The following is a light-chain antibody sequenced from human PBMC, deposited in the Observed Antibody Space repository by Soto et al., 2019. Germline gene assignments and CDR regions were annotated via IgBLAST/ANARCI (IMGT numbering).Light chain of an antibody. Sequence: QSVLTQPPSVSAAPGQEVTISCSGSSNLADNYVSWYQHLPGAAPKLLIYDNNKRPSGIPDRFSGSKSGASATLGITGLQTGDEADYYCGTWDSRLRATHLFGTGTKVTVL. CDR3: GTWDSRLRATHL. CDR1: SNLADNY. CDR2: DNN. J-gene: IGLJ1*01. V-gene: IGLV1-51*01.